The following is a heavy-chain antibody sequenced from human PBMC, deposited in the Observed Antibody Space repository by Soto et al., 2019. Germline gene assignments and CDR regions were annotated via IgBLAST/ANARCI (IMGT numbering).Heavy chain of an antibody. CDR3: ARATSEFTMIRARAAFDI. V-gene: IGHV1-8*01. J-gene: IGHJ3*02. D-gene: IGHD3-22*01. CDR1: GYTFTSYD. CDR2: MNPNSGNT. Sequence: ASVKGSCKASGYTFTSYDINWVRQATGQGLEWMGWMNPNSGNTGYAQKFQGRVTMTRNTSISTAYMELSSLRSEDTAVYYCARATSEFTMIRARAAFDIWGQGTMVTVSS.